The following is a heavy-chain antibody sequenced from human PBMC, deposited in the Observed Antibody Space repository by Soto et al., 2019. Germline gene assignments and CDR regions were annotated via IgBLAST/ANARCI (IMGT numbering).Heavy chain of an antibody. CDR3: AITRITIFGVVIKSGYYYYGMDV. V-gene: IGHV1-3*01. J-gene: IGHJ6*02. CDR2: INAGNGNT. Sequence: ASVKVSCKASGYTFTSYAMHWVRQAPGQRLEWMGWINAGNGNTKYSQKFQGRVNITRDTSASTAYMELSSLRSEDTAVYYCAITRITIFGVVIKSGYYYYGMDVWGQGTTVTVSS. CDR1: GYTFTSYA. D-gene: IGHD3-3*01.